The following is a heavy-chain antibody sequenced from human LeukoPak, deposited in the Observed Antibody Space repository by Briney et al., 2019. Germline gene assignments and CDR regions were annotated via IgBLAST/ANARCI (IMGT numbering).Heavy chain of an antibody. CDR1: GYTFSSYD. V-gene: IGHV1-3*01. CDR3: ARVRYSSSWHLDY. CDR2: INAGNGNT. Sequence: ASVKVSCKASGYTFSSYDISWVRQAPGQRLEWMGWINAGNGNTKYSQKFQGRVTITRDTSASTAYMELSGLRSEDTAVYYCARVRYSSSWHLDYWGQGTLVTVSS. D-gene: IGHD6-13*01. J-gene: IGHJ4*02.